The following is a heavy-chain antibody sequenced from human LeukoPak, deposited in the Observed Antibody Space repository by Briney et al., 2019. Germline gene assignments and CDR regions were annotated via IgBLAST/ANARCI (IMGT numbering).Heavy chain of an antibody. CDR1: GGSISSYY. CDR2: IYYSGST. Sequence: SETLSLTCTVSGGSISSYYWSWIRQPPGKGLEGIGYIYYSGSTNYNTSPKSRVTISVDASKKQCSLKLSSVTAADSAVYYCATTGYYDSSSYFDYWGQGTLVTVSS. D-gene: IGHD3-22*01. V-gene: IGHV4-59*01. J-gene: IGHJ4*02. CDR3: ATTGYYDSSSYFDY.